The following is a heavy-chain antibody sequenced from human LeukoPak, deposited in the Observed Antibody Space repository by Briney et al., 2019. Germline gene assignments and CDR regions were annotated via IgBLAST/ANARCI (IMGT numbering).Heavy chain of an antibody. CDR3: ARDPGIAAAGPPNYFDY. Sequence: GGSLRLSCAASGFTFDDYAMHWVRQAPGKGLEWVSGISWNSGSIGYADSVKGRFTISRDNAKNSLYLQMNSLRAEDTAVYYCARDPGIAAAGPPNYFDYWGQGTLVTVSS. CDR2: ISWNSGSI. D-gene: IGHD6-13*01. CDR1: GFTFDDYA. J-gene: IGHJ4*02. V-gene: IGHV3-9*01.